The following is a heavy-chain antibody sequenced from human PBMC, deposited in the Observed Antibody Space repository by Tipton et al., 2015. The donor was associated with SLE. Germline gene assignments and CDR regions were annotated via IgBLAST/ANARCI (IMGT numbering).Heavy chain of an antibody. V-gene: IGHV3-15*01. D-gene: IGHD3-10*01. CDR2: IKTNTDGGTA. Sequence: LTCTVSGDSLTSDYWTWFRQPPGKGLEWVGRIKTNTDGGTADYAAPVKGRFTISRDNAENSLYLQMNSLRAEDTAVYYCARGYASGNYYTWGQGTLVTVSS. CDR3: ARGYASGNYYT. J-gene: IGHJ5*02. CDR1: GDSLTSDY.